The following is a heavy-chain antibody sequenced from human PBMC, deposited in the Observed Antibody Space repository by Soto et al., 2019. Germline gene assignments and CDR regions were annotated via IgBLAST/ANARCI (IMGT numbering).Heavy chain of an antibody. Sequence: GGSLRLSCPASGFTFSGSDMNWVRHTRGKGLEGVSGIGAGGDTYYADSVRGRFTISREDAKGSLYLQMNSLRVEDTAVYYCVRETGFTTTSDAFNIWGQGTMVTVSS. CDR1: GFTFSGSD. CDR2: IGAGGDT. V-gene: IGHV3-13*01. CDR3: VRETGFTTTSDAFNI. J-gene: IGHJ3*02. D-gene: IGHD1-1*01.